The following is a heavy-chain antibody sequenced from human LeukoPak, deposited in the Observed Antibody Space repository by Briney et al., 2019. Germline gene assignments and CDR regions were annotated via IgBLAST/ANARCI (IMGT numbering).Heavy chain of an antibody. V-gene: IGHV4-39*01. CDR3: ARLSSSSNDAFDI. J-gene: IGHJ3*02. D-gene: IGHD6-13*01. CDR2: IYYSGST. Sequence: SETLSLTCTVSGGSIGSSSYYWGWIRQPPGKGLEWIGSIYYSGSTYYNPSLKSRVTISVDTSKNQFSLKLSSVTAADTAVYYCARLSSSSNDAFDIWGQGTMVTVSS. CDR1: GGSIGSSSYY.